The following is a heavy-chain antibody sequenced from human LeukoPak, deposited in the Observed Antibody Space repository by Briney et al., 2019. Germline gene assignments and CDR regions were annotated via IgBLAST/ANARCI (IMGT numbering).Heavy chain of an antibody. J-gene: IGHJ3*02. D-gene: IGHD6-13*01. Sequence: PSETLSLTCAVYGGSFSGYYWSWIRQPPGKGLEWIGEINHSGSTNYNPSLKSRVTISVDTSKNQFSLELNSVTAADTAVYYCARLQVTGYTFDIWGQGTMVTVSS. V-gene: IGHV4-34*01. CDR3: ARLQVTGYTFDI. CDR1: GGSFSGYY. CDR2: INHSGST.